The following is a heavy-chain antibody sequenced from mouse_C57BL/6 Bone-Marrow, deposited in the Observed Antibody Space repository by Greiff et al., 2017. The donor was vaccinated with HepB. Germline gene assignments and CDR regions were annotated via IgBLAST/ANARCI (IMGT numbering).Heavy chain of an antibody. V-gene: IGHV1-69*01. CDR2: IDPSDSYT. Sequence: QVQLQQPGAELVMPGASVKLSCKASGYTFTSYWMHWVKQRPGQGLEWIGEIDPSDSYTNYNQKFKGKSTLTVDKSSSTAYMQLSRLTSEDSAVYYCAREGGWLLRYFDVWGTGTTVTVSS. CDR1: GYTFTSYW. D-gene: IGHD2-3*01. CDR3: AREGGWLLRYFDV. J-gene: IGHJ1*03.